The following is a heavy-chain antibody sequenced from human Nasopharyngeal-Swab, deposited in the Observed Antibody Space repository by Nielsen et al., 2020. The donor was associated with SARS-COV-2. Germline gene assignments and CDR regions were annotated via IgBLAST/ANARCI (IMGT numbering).Heavy chain of an antibody. J-gene: IGHJ4*02. V-gene: IGHV1-46*01. CDR3: ARDGEAVAWDFDY. Sequence: ASVKVSCKASGYTFTNYYMHWVRQAPGQGLEWMGIISPDGYSTSYAQKFQGRVTMTRDTSTSTVYMELSSLRSEDTAVYYCARDGEAVAWDFDYWGQGTLVTVSP. D-gene: IGHD6-19*01. CDR2: ISPDGYST. CDR1: GYTFTNYY.